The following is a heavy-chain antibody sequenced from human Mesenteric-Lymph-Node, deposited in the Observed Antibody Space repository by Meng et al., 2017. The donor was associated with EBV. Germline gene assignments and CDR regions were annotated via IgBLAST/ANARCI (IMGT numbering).Heavy chain of an antibody. CDR1: GGSFSGYH. CDR2: IYYSGSA. Sequence: QGQLQPWGAGLLEPSETLSLTCEASGGSFSGYHWSWIRQPPGKGLEWIGYIYYSGSANYNPSLKSRVTISVDTSKNQFSLKLSSVTAADTAVYYCGRGRTYWYFDLWGRGTLVTVSS. CDR3: GRGRTYWYFDL. J-gene: IGHJ2*01. V-gene: IGHV4-34*11.